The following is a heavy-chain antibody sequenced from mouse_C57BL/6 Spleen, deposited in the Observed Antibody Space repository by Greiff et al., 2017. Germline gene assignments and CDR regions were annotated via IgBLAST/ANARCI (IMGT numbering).Heavy chain of an antibody. J-gene: IGHJ3*01. Sequence: VQLKQSGPELVKPGASVKISCKASGYSFTGYYMNWVKQSPEKSLEWIGEINPSTGGTTYNQKFKAKATLTVDKSSSTAYMQLKSLTSEDSAVYYCASYDEFAYWGQGTLVTVSA. CDR2: INPSTGGT. CDR1: GYSFTGYY. D-gene: IGHD2-12*01. CDR3: ASYDEFAY. V-gene: IGHV1-42*01.